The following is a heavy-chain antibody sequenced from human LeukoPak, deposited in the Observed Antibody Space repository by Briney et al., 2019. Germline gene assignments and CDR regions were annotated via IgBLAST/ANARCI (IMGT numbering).Heavy chain of an antibody. J-gene: IGHJ4*02. CDR1: AYTFTVYY. CDR3: ARGSSLSGQKSPSDY. CDR2: INPNSGGT. V-gene: IGHV1-2*02. Sequence: ASVTVSSKAAAYTFTVYYMHWVRQAPGQGLEWIGWINPNSGGTKYEQKVHGRVTITRDTSITTAYMDLSSLRSDETAVYYCARGSSLSGQKSPSDYWGQGTLVTVSS. D-gene: IGHD3-9*01.